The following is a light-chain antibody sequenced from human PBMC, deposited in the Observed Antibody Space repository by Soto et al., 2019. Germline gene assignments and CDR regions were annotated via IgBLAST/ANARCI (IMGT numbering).Light chain of an antibody. Sequence: SYELTQPPSVSVSPGQTARITCSGDALPNQYAHWYQKRPGQAPVLMIYKDKERPSGIPERFSGSNSGTTVTLTIRGVQPEDEADYYCESADNSGTYVFFGGGTKLTVL. J-gene: IGLJ2*01. CDR2: KDK. CDR3: ESADNSGTYVF. CDR1: ALPNQY. V-gene: IGLV3-25*02.